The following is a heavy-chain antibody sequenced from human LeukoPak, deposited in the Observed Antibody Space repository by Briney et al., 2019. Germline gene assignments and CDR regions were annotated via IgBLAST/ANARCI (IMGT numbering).Heavy chain of an antibody. V-gene: IGHV3-23*01. CDR3: AKAGAVVVVAAKYFDY. CDR1: GFTFSSYW. J-gene: IGHJ4*02. D-gene: IGHD2-15*01. Sequence: GGSLRLSCAASGFTFSSYWMSWVRQAPGKGLEWVSAISGSGGSTYYADSVKGRFTISRDNSKNTLYLQMNSLRAEDTAVYYCAKAGAVVVVAAKYFDYWGQGTLVTVSS. CDR2: ISGSGGST.